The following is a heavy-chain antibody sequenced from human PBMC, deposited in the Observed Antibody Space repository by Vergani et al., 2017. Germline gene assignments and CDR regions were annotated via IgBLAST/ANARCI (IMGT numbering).Heavy chain of an antibody. CDR3: ARPVGPSAIADGYHV. Sequence: QLQLQESGPGLVKPSETLSLTCNISGGSITSSSYYWGWIRQPPGKGLEWIGSVYYSGTTYYNPSLKSRVTISVDTSKNQFSLRLKSVTATDTGMYYCARPVGPSAIADGYHVWGQGTMVTVS. V-gene: IGHV4-39*01. J-gene: IGHJ3*01. D-gene: IGHD3-10*01. CDR2: VYYSGTT. CDR1: GGSITSSSYY.